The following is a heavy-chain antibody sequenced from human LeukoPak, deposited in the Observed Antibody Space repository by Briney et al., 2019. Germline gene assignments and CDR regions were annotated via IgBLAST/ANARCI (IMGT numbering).Heavy chain of an antibody. CDR2: ISYDGSNK. V-gene: IGHV3-30*04. J-gene: IGHJ4*02. D-gene: IGHD3-22*01. CDR1: GFTFSSYA. CDR3: ARDGGVGLGRYYYDSSGYPQYYFDY. Sequence: GGSLRLSCAASGFTFSSYAMHWVRQAPGKGLEWVAVISYDGSNKYYADSVKGRFTISRDNSKNTLDLQMNSLRAEDTAVYYCARDGGVGLGRYYYDSSGYPQYYFDYWGQGTLVTVSS.